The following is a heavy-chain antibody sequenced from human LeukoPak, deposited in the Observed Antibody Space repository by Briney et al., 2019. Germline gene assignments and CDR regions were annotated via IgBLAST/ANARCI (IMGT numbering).Heavy chain of an antibody. Sequence: PSETLSLTCAVYGGSFSGYYWSWVRQAPGKGLEWVSAISGSGGSTYYADSVKGRFTISRDNSKNTLYLQMNSLRAEDTAVYYCAKEGILTSYDYWGQGTLVTVSS. CDR3: AKEGILTSYDY. CDR2: ISGSGGST. J-gene: IGHJ4*02. D-gene: IGHD3-9*01. V-gene: IGHV3-23*01. CDR1: GGSFSGYY.